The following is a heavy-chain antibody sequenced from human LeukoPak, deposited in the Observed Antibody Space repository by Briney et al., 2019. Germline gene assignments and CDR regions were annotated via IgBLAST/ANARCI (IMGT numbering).Heavy chain of an antibody. CDR3: AKSSPRSSSWYHALFGY. V-gene: IGHV3-23*01. CDR2: ITDSGGGA. CDR1: GFTFSTYA. Sequence: GGSLRLSCEASGFTFSTYAMSWVRQAPGKGLEWVSAITDSGGGAHYTDSVKGRFTISRDNSKNTLYLQMSSLRADDTAIYYCAKSSPRSSSWYHALFGYWGQGTLVTVSS. J-gene: IGHJ4*02. D-gene: IGHD6-13*01.